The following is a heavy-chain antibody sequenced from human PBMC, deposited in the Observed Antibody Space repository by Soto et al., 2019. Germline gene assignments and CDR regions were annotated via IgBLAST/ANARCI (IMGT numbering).Heavy chain of an antibody. V-gene: IGHV3-72*01. J-gene: IGHJ2*01. CDR2: TRNKANSYTT. CDR3: ARGYCSNGVCYRYIDL. D-gene: IGHD2-8*01. Sequence: GGSLRLSCASSGFTFSDHYMDWVRQAPGKGLEWVGRTRNKANSYTTEYAASVKGRFTISRDDSKNSLYLQMNSLKTEDTAVYYCARGYCSNGVCYRYIDLWGRGTLVTVSS. CDR1: GFTFSDHY.